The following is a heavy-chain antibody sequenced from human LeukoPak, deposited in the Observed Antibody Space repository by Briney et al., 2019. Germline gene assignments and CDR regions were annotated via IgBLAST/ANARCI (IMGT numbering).Heavy chain of an antibody. J-gene: IGHJ4*02. CDR3: ARATFGEWLLDY. CDR1: GFTFSDYY. V-gene: IGHV3-11*01. D-gene: IGHD3-10*01. CDR2: ISSSGSTI. Sequence: GGSLRLSCAASGFTFSDYYMSWIRQAPGKGLEWVSYISSSGSTIYYADSVKGRFTISRDNANNSLYLQMNSLRGDDTAVYYCARATFGEWLLDYWGQGTLVTVSS.